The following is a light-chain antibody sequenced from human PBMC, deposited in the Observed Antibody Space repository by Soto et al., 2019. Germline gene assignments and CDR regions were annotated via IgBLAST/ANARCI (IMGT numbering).Light chain of an antibody. CDR3: SSYTSSSTVV. J-gene: IGLJ2*01. V-gene: IGLV2-14*01. CDR1: TSDVGGYNY. Sequence: QSVLTQPASVSGSPGQSITISCTGTTSDVGGYNYLSWYQQHPGKAPKLLIYEVSNRPSGVSNRFSGSKSGKTASLTISGLQAEDEADYYCSSYTSSSTVVFGGGTKLTVL. CDR2: EVS.